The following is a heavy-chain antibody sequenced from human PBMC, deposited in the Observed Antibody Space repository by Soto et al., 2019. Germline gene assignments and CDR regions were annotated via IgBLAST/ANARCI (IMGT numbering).Heavy chain of an antibody. J-gene: IGHJ4*02. CDR3: ARVWWSGSSTVDY. D-gene: IGHD1-26*01. CDR1: GFTFSDYY. V-gene: IGHV3-11*05. Sequence: QVQLVESGGGLVKPGGSLSLSCAASGFTFSDYYMSWIRQAPGKGLEWVSYISSSSSYTNYADSVKGRFTISRDNAKNSLYLQMNSLRAEDTAVYYCARVWWSGSSTVDYWGQGTLVTVSS. CDR2: ISSSSSYT.